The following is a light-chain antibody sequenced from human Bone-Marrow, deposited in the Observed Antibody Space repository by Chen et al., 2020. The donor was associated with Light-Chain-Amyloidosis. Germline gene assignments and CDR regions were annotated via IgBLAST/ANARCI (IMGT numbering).Light chain of an antibody. CDR1: QTISSND. V-gene: IGKV3-20*01. CDR2: GSS. CDR3: QQYGTSPLT. J-gene: IGKJ4*01. Sequence: EIVLPQSPGTLSLSPGEGANLSCRASQTISSNDLTWYQQKFGQAPRLLIYGSSSRATGIPDRFTGSGSGTDFTLTINRLEPEDFAMYYCQQYGTSPLTLGGGTKVEIK.